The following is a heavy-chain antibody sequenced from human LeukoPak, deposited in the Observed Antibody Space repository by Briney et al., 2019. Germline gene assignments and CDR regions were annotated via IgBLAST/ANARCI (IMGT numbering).Heavy chain of an antibody. Sequence: GGSLRLSCAASEFSAGSNYMTWVRQAPGKGLEWVSLIYSGGSTYYADSVKGRFTISRDNSKNTLYLQMNSLRAEDMAVYYCAQSIAVAFYYWGQGTLVTVSS. CDR1: EFSAGSNY. J-gene: IGHJ4*02. V-gene: IGHV3-53*01. CDR3: AQSIAVAFYY. CDR2: IYSGGST. D-gene: IGHD6-19*01.